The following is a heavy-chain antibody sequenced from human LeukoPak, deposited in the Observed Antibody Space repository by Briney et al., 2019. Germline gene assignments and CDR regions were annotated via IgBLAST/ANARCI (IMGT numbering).Heavy chain of an antibody. CDR2: MNPNSGNT. V-gene: IGHV1-8*03. Sequence: ASVKVSCKASGYTFTSYDINWVRQATGQGLEWMGWMNPNSGNTGYAQKFQGRVTITRNTSISTAYMELSSLRSEDTAVYYCAGTVHYYDSSGYLYYFDYWGQGTLVTVSS. CDR3: AGTVHYYDSSGYLYYFDY. D-gene: IGHD3-22*01. CDR1: GYTFTSYD. J-gene: IGHJ4*02.